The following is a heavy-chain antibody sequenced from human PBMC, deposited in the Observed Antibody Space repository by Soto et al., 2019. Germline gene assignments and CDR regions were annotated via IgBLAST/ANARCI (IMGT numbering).Heavy chain of an antibody. Sequence: GSLRLTGADSVFTFSDGYLSLMRQAPGGGVLEVSDIIYHSSTIYYEGAVKGRFTISMDNAKNSLYLRMNSLRAEDTAVYYCARDCRYYDFWSGYYTGIGGSHLFCGMDVWGQGTTVTVSS. CDR1: VFTFSDGY. D-gene: IGHD3-3*01. J-gene: IGHJ6*02. V-gene: IGHV3-11*01. CDR3: ARDCRYYDFWSGYYTGIGGSHLFCGMDV. CDR2: IIYHSSTI.